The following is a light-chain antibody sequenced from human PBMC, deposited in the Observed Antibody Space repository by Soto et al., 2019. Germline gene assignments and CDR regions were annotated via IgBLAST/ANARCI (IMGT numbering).Light chain of an antibody. CDR1: VLSKKY. CDR3: DAAADNILV. CDR2: KDS. J-gene: IGLJ3*02. Sequence: SYELTQPSSVSVSPGQTARITCSGDVLSKKYVRWFQQKPGQAPVFLIYKDSERPSGVPERFSGSSSGTTVTLTISGAHVEDEADYSCDAAADNILVFGGGTKLTVL. V-gene: IGLV3-27*01.